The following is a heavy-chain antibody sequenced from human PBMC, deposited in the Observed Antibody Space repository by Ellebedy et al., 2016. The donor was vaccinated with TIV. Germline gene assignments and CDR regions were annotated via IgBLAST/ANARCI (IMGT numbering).Heavy chain of an antibody. CDR3: ARGSQLVGYFQH. V-gene: IGHV3-33*01. D-gene: IGHD6-13*01. CDR2: IWYGGSNR. J-gene: IGHJ1*01. Sequence: GGSLRLSXAASGFTFSTYGMHWVRQTPGKGLEWVAVIWYGGSNRYYADSVKGRFTISRDNAKNSLYLQMNSLRAEDTAVYYCARGSQLVGYFQHWGQGTLVTVSS. CDR1: GFTFSTYG.